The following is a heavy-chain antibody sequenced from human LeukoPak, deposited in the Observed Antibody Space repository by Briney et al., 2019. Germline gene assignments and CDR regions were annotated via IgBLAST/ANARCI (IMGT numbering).Heavy chain of an antibody. CDR1: GYTFAGFF. Sequence: ASVKVSCKASGYTFAGFFMHRVRQAPGQGLEWMGWINPNIGDAYYAQKFQGRVTMTRDRSINTAYMELSRLTSDDTAVYYCARMDLDGGDSIGFDSWGQGTLVTVSS. CDR2: INPNIGDA. D-gene: IGHD4-23*01. J-gene: IGHJ5*01. V-gene: IGHV1-2*02. CDR3: ARMDLDGGDSIGFDS.